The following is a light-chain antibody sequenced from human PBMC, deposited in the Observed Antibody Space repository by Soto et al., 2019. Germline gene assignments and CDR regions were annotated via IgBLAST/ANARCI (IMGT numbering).Light chain of an antibody. CDR2: GAS. CDR1: QNIGST. Sequence: IVMTPSPGTQTGSTRAPAPLSCRASQNIGSTLAWYQQKPGQAPRLLIYGASTRATGISARFSGGGSGTDFTLTISRLEPEDFAVYYCQHYGSSPPAFGQGTKVDIK. V-gene: IGKV3-20*01. J-gene: IGKJ1*01. CDR3: QHYGSSPPA.